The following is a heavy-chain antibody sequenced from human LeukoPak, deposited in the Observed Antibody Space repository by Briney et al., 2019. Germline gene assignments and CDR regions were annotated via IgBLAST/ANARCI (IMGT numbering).Heavy chain of an antibody. CDR3: ARGLPRGTIFGVVITSPFDY. V-gene: IGHV4-34*01. CDR2: INHSGST. Sequence: PSETLSLTCAVYGGSFSGYYWSWIRQPPGKGLEWIGEINHSGSTNYNPSLKSRVTISVDTSKNQFSLKLSSVTAADTAVYYCARGLPRGTIFGVVITSPFDYWGQGTLVTVSS. D-gene: IGHD3-3*01. CDR1: GGSFSGYY. J-gene: IGHJ4*02.